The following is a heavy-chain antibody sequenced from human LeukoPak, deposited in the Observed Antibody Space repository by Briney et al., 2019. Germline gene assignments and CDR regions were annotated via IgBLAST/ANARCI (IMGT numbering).Heavy chain of an antibody. CDR3: ARAVCPTIKFCDSSYFMDV. V-gene: IGHV3-20*04. CDR2: INWNGDST. Sequence: GGSLRLSCAASGFSFDDLGMTWVRQVPGKGLEWVAGINWNGDSTGYADSVRGRFTISRDNAKNSLYLQMNSLRAEDTALYYCARAVCPTIKFCDSSYFMDVWGKGTTVNVS. D-gene: IGHD6-6*01. CDR1: GFSFDDLG. J-gene: IGHJ6*03.